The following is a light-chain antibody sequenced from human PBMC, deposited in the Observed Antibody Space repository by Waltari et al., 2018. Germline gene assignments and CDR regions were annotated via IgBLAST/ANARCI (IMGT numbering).Light chain of an antibody. V-gene: IGLV1-44*01. CDR2: STN. Sequence: QSVLTQPPSASGTPGQRVTISCSGSSSNIGSKTVNWYQQLPGTAPKLLIFSTNQRPSGFPDRFSGSKAGTSASLAISGLLSEDEADYYCSSWDDSVIGPVFGGGTKLTVL. CDR1: SSNIGSKT. J-gene: IGLJ2*01. CDR3: SSWDDSVIGPV.